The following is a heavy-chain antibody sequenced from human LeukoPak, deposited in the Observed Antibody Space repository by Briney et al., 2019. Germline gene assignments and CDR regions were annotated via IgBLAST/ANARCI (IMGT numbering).Heavy chain of an antibody. CDR1: GYSFTSYW. J-gene: IGHJ3*02. Sequence: GESLKISCKGSGYSFTSYWIGWVRQMPGKGLEWMGIIYPGDSDTRYSPSFQGQVTISADKSISTAYLQWSSLKASDTAMYYCARQDGLRKPHRYSSGWTRSGYDAFDIWGQGTMVTVSS. CDR3: ARQDGLRKPHRYSSGWTRSGYDAFDI. CDR2: IYPGDSDT. D-gene: IGHD6-19*01. V-gene: IGHV5-51*01.